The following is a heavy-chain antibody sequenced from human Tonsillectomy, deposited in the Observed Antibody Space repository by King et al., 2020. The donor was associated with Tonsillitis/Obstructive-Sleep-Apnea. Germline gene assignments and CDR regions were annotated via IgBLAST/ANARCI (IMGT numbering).Heavy chain of an antibody. CDR2: IYPSDSDT. J-gene: IGHJ4*02. CDR1: GYSFSNYW. D-gene: IGHD4-23*01. CDR3: ARHGLYGGNPDY. Sequence: QLVQSGAEVKKPGESLKISCKGSGYSFSNYWIGWVRQMPGKGLEWMGIIYPSDSDTTYSPSFQGQVTISVDKSSSTAYLQWGSLKASDTAMYYCARHGLYGGNPDYWGQGTLVTVSS. V-gene: IGHV5-51*01.